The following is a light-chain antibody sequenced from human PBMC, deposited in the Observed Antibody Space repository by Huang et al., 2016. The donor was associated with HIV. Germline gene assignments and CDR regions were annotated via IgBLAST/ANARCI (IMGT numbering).Light chain of an antibody. CDR2: AAS. J-gene: IGKJ5*01. Sequence: AIQMTQSPSSLSASIGDTVTITCRASQGIRVDLGWFQQKPGKAPKLLIYAASTLQSGVPSRFSVSASGTDFFTLTINNLQPEDYATYFCLQDYNYPITFGQGTRLDI. V-gene: IGKV1-6*02. CDR3: LQDYNYPIT. CDR1: QGIRVD.